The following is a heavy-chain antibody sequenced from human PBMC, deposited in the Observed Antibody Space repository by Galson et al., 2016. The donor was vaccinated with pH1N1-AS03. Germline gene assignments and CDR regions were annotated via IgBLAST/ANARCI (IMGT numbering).Heavy chain of an antibody. Sequence: CKASGYTFSDYYMHWVRQAPGQGPEWMGWINPSSGGTKSGQKFQGRVTMTTATSISTAYMEVTGLRGDDTAVYYCARDFHSSNVWGQGTLVTVSS. V-gene: IGHV1-2*02. CDR3: ARDFHSSNV. J-gene: IGHJ4*01. D-gene: IGHD2-15*01. CDR2: INPSSGGT. CDR1: GYTFSDYY.